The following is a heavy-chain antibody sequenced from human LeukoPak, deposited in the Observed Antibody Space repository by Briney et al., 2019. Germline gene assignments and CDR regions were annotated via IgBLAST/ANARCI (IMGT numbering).Heavy chain of an antibody. CDR1: GYTFTGYY. CDR2: INPNSGGT. D-gene: IGHD3-22*01. CDR3: ARTYYYDSSGYPALFDY. J-gene: IGHJ4*02. Sequence: GASVKVSCKASGYTFTGYYMHWVRQAPGQGHEWMGWINPNSGGTNYAQKFQGRVTMTRDTSISTAYMELSRLRSDDTAVYYCARTYYYDSSGYPALFDYWGQGTLVTVSS. V-gene: IGHV1-2*02.